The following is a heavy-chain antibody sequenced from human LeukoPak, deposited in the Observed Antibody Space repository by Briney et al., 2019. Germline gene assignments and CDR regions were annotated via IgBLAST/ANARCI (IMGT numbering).Heavy chain of an antibody. D-gene: IGHD3-16*01. V-gene: IGHV3-30*02. Sequence: GGSLTLSCAASVLTYINLFMYYLRQAPGKGLEWVAFIRFDGRNEYYVDSLKGRFNISRDNSKNTVYLQMNSLRSEDKALYYCGIVKSQVWVHSGSTLLDNWGQGTLVIVSS. CDR3: GIVKSQVWVHSGSTLLDN. J-gene: IGHJ4*02. CDR2: IRFDGRNE. CDR1: VLTYINLF.